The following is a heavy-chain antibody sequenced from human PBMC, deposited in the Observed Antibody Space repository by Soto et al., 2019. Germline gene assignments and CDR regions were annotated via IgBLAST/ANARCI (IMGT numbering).Heavy chain of an antibody. D-gene: IGHD6-19*01. CDR1: GDSVSSNSAA. CDR2: TYYRSKWYN. Sequence: SQTLSLTCAISGDSVSSNSAAWNWIRQSPSRGLEWLGRTYYRSKWYNDYAVSVKSRITINPDTSKNQFSLQLNSVTPEDTAVYYCARDERSGWPPNDAFDIWAQGKMVTVSS. J-gene: IGHJ3*02. CDR3: ARDERSGWPPNDAFDI. V-gene: IGHV6-1*01.